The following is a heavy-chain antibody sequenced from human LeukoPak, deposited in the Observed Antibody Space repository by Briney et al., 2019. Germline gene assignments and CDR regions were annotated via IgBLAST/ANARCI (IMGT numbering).Heavy chain of an antibody. Sequence: PGGSLRLSCAASGFTFSSYAMHWVRQAPGKGLEWVAVISYDGSNKYYADSVKGRFTISRDNSKNTLYLQMNSLRAEDTAVYYCARDALLDTAMVFDYWGQGTLVTVSP. CDR3: ARDALLDTAMVFDY. D-gene: IGHD5-18*01. CDR1: GFTFSSYA. J-gene: IGHJ4*02. CDR2: ISYDGSNK. V-gene: IGHV3-30*04.